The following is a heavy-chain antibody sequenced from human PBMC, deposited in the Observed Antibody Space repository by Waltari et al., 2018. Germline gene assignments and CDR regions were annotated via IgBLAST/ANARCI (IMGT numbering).Heavy chain of an antibody. CDR3: AHSSTYCDDGRHDAFDI. Sequence: QITLKESGPTLVKPTQTLTLTCTFSGFSLSTSGVGVGWIRQPPGKALEWLALMYWNDVKRYRPSLKSRLTITKDTSKNQVVLTMTNMDSVDTATYYCAHSSTYCDDGRHDAFDIWGQGTMVTVSS. D-gene: IGHD3-22*01. V-gene: IGHV2-5*01. CDR2: MYWNDVK. J-gene: IGHJ3*02. CDR1: GFSLSTSGVG.